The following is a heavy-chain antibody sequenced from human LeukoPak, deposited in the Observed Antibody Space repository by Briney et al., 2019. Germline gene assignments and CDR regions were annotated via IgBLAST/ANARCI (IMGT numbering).Heavy chain of an antibody. V-gene: IGHV1-2*04. CDR2: INPNSGGT. Sequence: ASVKVSCKASGYTFTGYCMHWVRHPPGQGLEWVGWINPNSGGTNYAQKFQGWLTMTRGTSISTAYMELSRLRSDDTAVYYCARGLPTGYSSGWPSFDYWGHGTLVTVSS. D-gene: IGHD6-19*01. CDR1: GYTFTGYC. CDR3: ARGLPTGYSSGWPSFDY. J-gene: IGHJ4*01.